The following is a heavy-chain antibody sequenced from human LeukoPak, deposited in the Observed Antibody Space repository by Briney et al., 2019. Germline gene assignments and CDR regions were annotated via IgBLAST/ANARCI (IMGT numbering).Heavy chain of an antibody. CDR1: GFTFSSYA. D-gene: IGHD3-10*01. CDR3: AKRQYYYGSGSSSDY. Sequence: PGGSLRLSCAASGFTFSSYAMSWVRQAPGKGLEWVSAISGSGGSTYYADSVKGRFTISRDNSKNTLYLQMNSLRAEDTAVYYCAKRQYYYGSGSSSDYWGQGTLVTVSS. J-gene: IGHJ4*02. CDR2: ISGSGGST. V-gene: IGHV3-23*01.